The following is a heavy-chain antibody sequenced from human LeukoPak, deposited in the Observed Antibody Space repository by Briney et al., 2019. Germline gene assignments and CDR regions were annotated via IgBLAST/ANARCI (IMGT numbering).Heavy chain of an antibody. CDR1: GFTFSSYE. V-gene: IGHV3-48*03. J-gene: IGHJ4*02. Sequence: GGSLRLSCAASGFTFSSYEMNWVRQAPGKGLEWVSYISSSGSTIYYADSVKGRFTISRDNSKNTLYLQMNSLRAEDTAVYYCAKDRPHYYDSSGSYYFDYWGQGTLVTVSS. D-gene: IGHD3-22*01. CDR3: AKDRPHYYDSSGSYYFDY. CDR2: ISSSGSTI.